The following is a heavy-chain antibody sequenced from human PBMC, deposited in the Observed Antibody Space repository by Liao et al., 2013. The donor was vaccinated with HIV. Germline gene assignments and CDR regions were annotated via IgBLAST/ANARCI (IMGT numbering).Heavy chain of an antibody. J-gene: IGHJ4*02. D-gene: IGHD3-22*01. CDR3: ARGYYDSSVYYRKWYFDY. Sequence: QVRLQESGPGLVKPSQTLSLTCTVSGDLIRRDNYYWTWIRQPAGKGLEWIGHIYTGMSTTGTTNYNPSLKSRVTISVDTSKNQFSLKLSSVTAADTAVYYCARGYYDSSVYYRKWYFDYWAREPWSPSPQ. CDR2: IYTGMSTTGTT. V-gene: IGHV4-61*02. CDR1: GDLIRRDNYY.